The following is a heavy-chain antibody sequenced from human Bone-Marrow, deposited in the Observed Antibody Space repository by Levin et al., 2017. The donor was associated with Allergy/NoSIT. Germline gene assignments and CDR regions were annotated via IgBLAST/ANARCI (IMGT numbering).Heavy chain of an antibody. V-gene: IGHV3-23*01. J-gene: IGHJ4*02. D-gene: IGHD2-21*02. Sequence: QSGGSLRLSCAASGFTFSNYAMSWVRHAPGKGLEWVSAISGGGERIYYADSVKGRFTISRENSQKTLYLQMNSLSAEDTAVYYCAKPLSYCGGDCYSSSFDYWGQGTQVTVSS. CDR1: GFTFSNYA. CDR2: ISGGGERI. CDR3: AKPLSYCGGDCYSSSFDY.